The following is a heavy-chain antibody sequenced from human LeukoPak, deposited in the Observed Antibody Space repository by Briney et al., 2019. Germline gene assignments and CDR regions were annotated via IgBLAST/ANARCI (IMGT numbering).Heavy chain of an antibody. CDR1: GGSISSYY. CDR2: IYYSGST. V-gene: IGHV4-59*01. CDR3: ASGSIAARRGAFDI. D-gene: IGHD6-6*01. Sequence: SETLSLTCTVSGGSISSYYWSLIRQPPGKGLEWIGYIYYSGSTNYNPSLKSRVTISVDTSKNQFSLKLSSVTAADTAVYYCASGSIAARRGAFDIWGQGTMVTVSS. J-gene: IGHJ3*02.